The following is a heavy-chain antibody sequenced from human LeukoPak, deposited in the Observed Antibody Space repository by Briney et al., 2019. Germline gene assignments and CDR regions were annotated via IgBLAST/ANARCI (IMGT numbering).Heavy chain of an antibody. CDR1: GFIFSSYG. D-gene: IGHD3-22*01. J-gene: IGHJ6*02. CDR2: ISYDGSNK. CDR3: ARGGGYQFCYSGMDV. Sequence: PGGSLRLSCAASGFIFSSYGMHWVRQAPGKGLEWVAVISYDGSNKYYADSVKGRFTISRDNFKNTLYLQINSLRAEDTAVYYCARGGGYQFCYSGMDVWGQGTTVTVPS. V-gene: IGHV3-30*03.